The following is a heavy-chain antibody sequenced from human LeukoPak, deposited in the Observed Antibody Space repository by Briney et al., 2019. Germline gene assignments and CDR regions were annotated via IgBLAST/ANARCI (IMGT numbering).Heavy chain of an antibody. J-gene: IGHJ6*02. CDR2: ISAYNGNT. D-gene: IGHD6-19*01. V-gene: IGHV1-18*01. CDR1: GYTFTSYG. Sequence: ASVEVSCKASGYTFTSYGISWVRQAPGQGLEWMGWISAYNGNTNYAQKLQGRVTMTTDTSTSTAYMELRSLRSDDTAVYYCARGADSSGWYYYYYGMDVWGQGTTVTVSS. CDR3: ARGADSSGWYYYYYGMDV.